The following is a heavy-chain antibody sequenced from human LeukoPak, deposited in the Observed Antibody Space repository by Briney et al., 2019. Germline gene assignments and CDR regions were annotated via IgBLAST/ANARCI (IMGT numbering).Heavy chain of an antibody. CDR3: AKGVAVASPYYFDY. V-gene: IGHV3-23*01. CDR2: ISGSGSST. D-gene: IGHD6-19*01. Sequence: GGSLRLSCAASGFTFTSYAMNWVRQAPGKGLEWVSPISGSGSSTYYADSVKGRFTISRDNSKNTLYLQMNSLRAEDTAVYYCAKGVAVASPYYFDYWGQGTLVTVSS. J-gene: IGHJ4*02. CDR1: GFTFTSYA.